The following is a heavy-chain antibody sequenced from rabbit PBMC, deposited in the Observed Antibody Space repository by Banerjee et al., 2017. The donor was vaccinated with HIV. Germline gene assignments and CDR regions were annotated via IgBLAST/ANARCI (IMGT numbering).Heavy chain of an antibody. CDR1: GFDFSSSYW. CDR2: IYTGSSGST. Sequence: EESGGDLVKPEGSLTLTCTASGFDFSSSYWICWVRQAPGKGLEWIACIYTGSSGSTYYASWAKGRFTISKTSSTTVTLQMTSLTAADTATYFCARSPSGYSNRYPLWGQGTLVTVS. J-gene: IGHJ4*01. V-gene: IGHV1S45*01. CDR3: ARSPSGYSNRYPL. D-gene: IGHD7-1*01.